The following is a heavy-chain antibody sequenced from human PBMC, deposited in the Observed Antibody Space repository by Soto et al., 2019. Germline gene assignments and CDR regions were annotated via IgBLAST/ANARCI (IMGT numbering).Heavy chain of an antibody. Sequence: QVQLVESGGGVVQPGRSLRLSCAASGFTFSSYGMHWVRQAPGKGLEWVAVISYDGSNKYYADSVKGRFTISRDNSKNTLYLQMNSLRAEDTAVYYCAKSSGIAAAGTMSYWGQGNLVTVSS. CDR1: GFTFSSYG. V-gene: IGHV3-30*18. CDR2: ISYDGSNK. CDR3: AKSSGIAAAGTMSY. D-gene: IGHD6-13*01. J-gene: IGHJ4*02.